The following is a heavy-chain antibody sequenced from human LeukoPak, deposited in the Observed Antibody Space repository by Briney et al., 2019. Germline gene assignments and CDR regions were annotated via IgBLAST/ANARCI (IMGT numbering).Heavy chain of an antibody. J-gene: IGHJ3*02. D-gene: IGHD3-3*01. V-gene: IGHV6-1*01. CDR1: GDSVSTNSAT. CDR2: TYYRSKWCN. CDR3: ARDRWSGGVPFDR. Sequence: SQTLSLTCAISGDSVSTNSATWNWIRQSPSSGLEWLGRTYYRSKWCNDYAVSVKSRITINPDTSKNQFSLQLNSVTPEDTAMYYCARDRWSGGVPFDRWGQGTMVIVSS.